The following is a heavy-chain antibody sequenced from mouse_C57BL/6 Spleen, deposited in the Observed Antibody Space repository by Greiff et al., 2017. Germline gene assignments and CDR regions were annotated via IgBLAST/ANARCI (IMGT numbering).Heavy chain of an antibody. J-gene: IGHJ3*01. CDR1: GFSLTSYG. Sequence: VQLKESGPGLVQPSQSLSITCTVSGFSLTSYGVHWVRQSPGKGLEWLGVIWSGGSTDYNAAFISRLSISKDNSKSQVFFKMNSLQADDTAIYYCARNWDGYYVGFAYWGQGTLVTVSA. CDR3: ARNWDGYYVGFAY. V-gene: IGHV2-2*01. CDR2: IWSGGST. D-gene: IGHD2-3*01.